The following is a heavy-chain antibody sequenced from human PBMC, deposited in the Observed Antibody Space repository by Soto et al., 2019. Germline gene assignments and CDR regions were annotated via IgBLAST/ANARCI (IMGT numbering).Heavy chain of an antibody. Sequence: GGSLRLSCAASGFTFSSYGMHWVRQAPGKGLEWVAVIWYDGSNKYYADSVKGRFTISRDNSKNTLYLQMNSLRAEDTSVYYCARTMVGSIDAFDIWGQGTMVTVSS. J-gene: IGHJ3*02. V-gene: IGHV3-33*08. CDR2: IWYDGSNK. D-gene: IGHD1-26*01. CDR1: GFTFSSYG. CDR3: ARTMVGSIDAFDI.